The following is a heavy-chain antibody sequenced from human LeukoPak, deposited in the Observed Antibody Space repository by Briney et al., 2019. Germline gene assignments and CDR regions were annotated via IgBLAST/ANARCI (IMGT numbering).Heavy chain of an antibody. D-gene: IGHD3-22*01. CDR1: GYTFTSYD. V-gene: IGHV1-8*01. CDR3: GIASYDSSGYSPDAFDI. CDR2: MKPNSGNT. J-gene: IGHJ3*02. Sequence: ASVKVSCKASGYTFTSYDINWVRQATGQGLEWMGWMKPNSGNTGYAQKFQGRVTMTRNTSISTAYMELSSLRSEDTAVYYCGIASYDSSGYSPDAFDIWGQGTMVTVSS.